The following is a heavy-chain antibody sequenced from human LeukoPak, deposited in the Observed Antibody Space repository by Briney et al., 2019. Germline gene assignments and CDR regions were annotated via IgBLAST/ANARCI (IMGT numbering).Heavy chain of an antibody. CDR2: ISSSSTI. Sequence: PGGSLRLSCAASGFTFSRYSMNWVRQAPGKGLEWVSYISSSSTIYYVDSVKGRFTISRDNAKNSLYLQMNSLRDEDTAVYYCARDLGYGYYGDAFDIWGQGTMVTVSS. J-gene: IGHJ3*02. V-gene: IGHV3-48*02. CDR3: ARDLGYGYYGDAFDI. CDR1: GFTFSRYS. D-gene: IGHD4-17*01.